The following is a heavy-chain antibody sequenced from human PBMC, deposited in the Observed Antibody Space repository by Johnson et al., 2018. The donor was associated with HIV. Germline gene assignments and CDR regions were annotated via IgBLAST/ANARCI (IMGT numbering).Heavy chain of an antibody. D-gene: IGHD1-1*01. J-gene: IGHJ3*02. CDR3: AREELEPDVFDI. Sequence: QMQLVESGGGVVQPGRSLRLSCAASGFTFSSYGMHWVRQAPGKGLEWVAVISYDGSEKYFADSVKGRFTISRDSSKNTLYLQMNSLRAEDTAVYYCAREELEPDVFDIWGQGTMVTVSS. CDR2: ISYDGSEK. CDR1: GFTFSSYG. V-gene: IGHV3-30*19.